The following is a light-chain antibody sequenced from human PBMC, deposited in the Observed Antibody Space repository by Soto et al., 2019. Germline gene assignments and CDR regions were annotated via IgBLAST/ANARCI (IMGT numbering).Light chain of an antibody. V-gene: IGKV3-11*01. Sequence: EIVLTQSPATLSLSPGERATLSCRASQSVGSYLAWFQQTPGQAPRLLIYDTSNRATGIPARFSGSGSGTDCTLTISSLENEDFAVYYCQQRSDWPPTCGQGTKVEIK. CDR3: QQRSDWPPT. CDR1: QSVGSY. J-gene: IGKJ1*01. CDR2: DTS.